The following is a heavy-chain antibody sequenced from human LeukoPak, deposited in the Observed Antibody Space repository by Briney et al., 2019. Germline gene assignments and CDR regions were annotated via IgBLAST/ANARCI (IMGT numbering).Heavy chain of an antibody. D-gene: IGHD3-22*01. J-gene: IGHJ4*02. Sequence: SGTLSLTCAVSGGSISSSNWWSWVRQPPGKGLEWIGEIYHSGSTNYNPSLKSRVTISVDTSKNQFSLKLSSVTAADTAVYYCASVRTLLDDSSGYSRISYYFDYWGQGTLVTVSS. CDR1: GGSISSSNW. V-gene: IGHV4-4*02. CDR3: ASVRTLLDDSSGYSRISYYFDY. CDR2: IYHSGST.